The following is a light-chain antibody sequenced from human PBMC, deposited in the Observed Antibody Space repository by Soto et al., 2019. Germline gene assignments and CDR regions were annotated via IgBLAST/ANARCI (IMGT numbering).Light chain of an antibody. V-gene: IGLV1-51*01. J-gene: IGLJ1*01. Sequence: QSVLTQPPSVSAAPAQNVTISCSRGDSNIGNPYVSWYQQVPGTGPKLLIYYNDKRPSGISDRFSGSKSATSATLVITGLQTGDEANYYCGTWDNTLSVYLFGTGTKVTVL. CDR3: GTWDNTLSVYL. CDR1: DSNIGNPY. CDR2: YND.